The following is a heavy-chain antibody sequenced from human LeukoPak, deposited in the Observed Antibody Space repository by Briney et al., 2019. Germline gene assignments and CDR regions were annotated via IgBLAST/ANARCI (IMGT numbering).Heavy chain of an antibody. CDR1: GYSFTSYW. D-gene: IGHD3-10*01. V-gene: IGHV5-10-1*01. J-gene: IGHJ4*02. Sequence: GESLKISCKGSGYSFTSYWISWVRQMPGKGLEWMGRIDPSDSYTNYSPSFQGHVTISADKSISTAYLQWSSLKASDTAMHYCSYSGSYYDLYYFDYWGQGTLVTVSS. CDR2: IDPSDSYT. CDR3: SYSGSYYDLYYFDY.